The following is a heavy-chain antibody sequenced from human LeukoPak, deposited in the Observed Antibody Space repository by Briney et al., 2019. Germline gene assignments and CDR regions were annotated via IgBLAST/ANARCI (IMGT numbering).Heavy chain of an antibody. CDR2: ISSGSTI. Sequence: GGSLRLSCAASGFTFSDYYMSWIRQAPGKGLEWVSYISSGSTIYYADSVKGRFTISRDNAKNSLYLQMNSLRAEDTAVYYCAKDRWYCSGGSCPYYYYYGMDVWGQGTTVTVSS. CDR3: AKDRWYCSGGSCPYYYYYGMDV. D-gene: IGHD2-15*01. J-gene: IGHJ6*02. V-gene: IGHV3-11*01. CDR1: GFTFSDYY.